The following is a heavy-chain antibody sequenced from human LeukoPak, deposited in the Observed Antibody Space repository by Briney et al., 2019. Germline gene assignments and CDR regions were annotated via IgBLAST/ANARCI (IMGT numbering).Heavy chain of an antibody. J-gene: IGHJ5*02. Sequence: GASVKVSCKASGYTFTGYYMHWVRQAPGQGLEWMGWINPNSGGTNYAQKFQGRVTMTRDTSISTAYMELSRLRSDDTAVYYCAITGGSGVGNWFDPWGQGTLVTVSS. CDR2: INPNSGGT. CDR1: GYTFTGYY. D-gene: IGHD3-10*01. CDR3: AITGGSGVGNWFDP. V-gene: IGHV1-2*02.